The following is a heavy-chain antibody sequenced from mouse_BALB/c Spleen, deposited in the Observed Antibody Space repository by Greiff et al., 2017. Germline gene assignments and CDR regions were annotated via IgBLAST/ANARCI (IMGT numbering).Heavy chain of an antibody. CDR3: ARSYYGNYWFAY. Sequence: EVQVVESGGGLVQPGGSRKLSCAASGFTFSSFGMHWVRQAPEKGLEWVAYISSGSSTIYYADTVKGRFTISRDNPKNTLFLQMTSLRSEDTAMYYCARSYYGNYWFAYWGQGTLVTVSA. D-gene: IGHD2-10*01. J-gene: IGHJ3*01. CDR2: ISSGSSTI. V-gene: IGHV5-17*02. CDR1: GFTFSSFG.